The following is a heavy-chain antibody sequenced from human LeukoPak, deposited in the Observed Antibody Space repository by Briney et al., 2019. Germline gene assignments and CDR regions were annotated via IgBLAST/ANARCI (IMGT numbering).Heavy chain of an antibody. CDR2: INPTGGST. D-gene: IGHD2-21*02. V-gene: IGHV1-46*01. CDR3: ARDHYHKIHSVMVTAPDY. CDR1: GYTFTSYY. J-gene: IGHJ4*02. Sequence: GAPVKVSCKASGYTFTSYYMHWVRQAPGEGLEWMGIINPTGGSTSYAQKFQGRVTMTRDTSTSTVYMELSSLRSEDTAVYYCARDHYHKIHSVMVTAPDYWGQGTLVIVSS.